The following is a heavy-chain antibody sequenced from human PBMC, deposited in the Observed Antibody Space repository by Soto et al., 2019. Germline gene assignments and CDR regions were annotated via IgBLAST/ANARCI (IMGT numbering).Heavy chain of an antibody. J-gene: IGHJ4*02. V-gene: IGHV1-69*04. D-gene: IGHD3-16*01. CDR2: IIPFLGVT. CDR1: GYTFTGYY. CDR3: ARDWESSVSTWSFGGF. Sequence: GASMKVSCKASGYTFTGYYMHWVRQAPGQGLEWMGRIIPFLGVTNYGLKFQARVTITADKATNTAYMERRGLRFEDTAVYYCARDWESSVSTWSFGGFWGRGTLVTVSS.